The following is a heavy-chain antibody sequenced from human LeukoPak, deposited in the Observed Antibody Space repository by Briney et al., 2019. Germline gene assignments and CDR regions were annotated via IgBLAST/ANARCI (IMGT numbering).Heavy chain of an antibody. Sequence: PGGSLRLSCAASGFTFSSYSMNWVRQAPGKGLEWVSSISSSSSYIYYADSVKGRFTISRDNAKNSLYLQMNSLRAEDTAVYYCATAAGTFAFDIWGQGTMVTVSS. D-gene: IGHD6-19*01. CDR3: ATAAGTFAFDI. V-gene: IGHV3-21*01. CDR1: GFTFSSYS. CDR2: ISSSSSYI. J-gene: IGHJ3*02.